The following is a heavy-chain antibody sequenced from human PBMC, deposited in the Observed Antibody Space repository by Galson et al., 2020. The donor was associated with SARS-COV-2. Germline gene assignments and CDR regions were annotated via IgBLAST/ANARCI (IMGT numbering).Heavy chain of an antibody. CDR3: ARDMSWPYYLDS. CDR1: SDSLTSSSSY. D-gene: IGHD3-10*01. J-gene: IGHJ4*01. V-gene: IGHV4-39*02. CDR2: IYSSGST. Sequence: ETSETLSLTCIVYSDSLTSSSSYWGWIRQPPGKGLEWIGNIYSSGSTYYNPSLKSRVTISVDTSKNQFSLWLSSVTAADTAVYFCARDMSWPYYLDSWGEGTRVTVS.